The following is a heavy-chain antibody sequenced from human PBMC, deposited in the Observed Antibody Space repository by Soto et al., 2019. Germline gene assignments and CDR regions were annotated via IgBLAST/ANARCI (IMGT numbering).Heavy chain of an antibody. D-gene: IGHD1-26*01. CDR3: ARDWFGSDY. Sequence: QVQLVQSGAEVKKPGASVKVSCKASGYTFTSYGISWVRQAPGQGLEWMGWINPYNGNTNYAQKLQGRVTMTTDTPTNTSYMALRSLRSAATAVYYCARDWFGSDYWGQGTRVTVSS. J-gene: IGHJ4*02. V-gene: IGHV1-18*01. CDR1: GYTFTSYG. CDR2: INPYNGNT.